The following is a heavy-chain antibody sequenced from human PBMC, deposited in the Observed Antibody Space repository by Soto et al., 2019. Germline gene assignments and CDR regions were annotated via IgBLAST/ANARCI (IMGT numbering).Heavy chain of an antibody. CDR2: IIPIFGTA. CDR3: ASMITFGGVIVSAARCDY. V-gene: IGHV1-69*12. Sequence: QVQLVQSGAEVKKPGSSVKVSCKASGGTFSSYAISWVRQAPGQGLEWMGGIIPIFGTANYAQKFQGRVTITADESTSTAYMELGSVRSEDTAVYYCASMITFGGVIVSAARCDYWGQGTLVTVSS. J-gene: IGHJ4*02. CDR1: GGTFSSYA. D-gene: IGHD3-16*02.